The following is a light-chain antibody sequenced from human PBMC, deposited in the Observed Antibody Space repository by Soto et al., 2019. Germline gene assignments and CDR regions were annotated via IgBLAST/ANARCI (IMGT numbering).Light chain of an antibody. CDR2: EDI. Sequence: QSALTQPAYVSGSRGQSITISCTGTSSDIGRYNLVSWYQQHPGKAPKLIIYEDIERPSGVSDRFSGSKSGNTASLTISGLQTEDEADYYCCSYAGGASVVFGGGTKLTVL. CDR3: CSYAGGASVV. J-gene: IGLJ2*01. V-gene: IGLV2-23*01. CDR1: SSDIGRYNL.